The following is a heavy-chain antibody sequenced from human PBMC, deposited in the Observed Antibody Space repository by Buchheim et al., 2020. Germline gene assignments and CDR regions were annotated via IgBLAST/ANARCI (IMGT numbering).Heavy chain of an antibody. J-gene: IGHJ4*02. V-gene: IGHV3-23*01. Sequence: EVQLLESGGGLVQPGGSLRLSCAASGFTFSSYAMSWVRQAPGKGLEWVSAISGSGGSTYYADSVKGRFTISSDNSKDTLYLQMNRLRAEDTAVYYCAKDYFSYYYDSSGYTLGYYFDYWGQGTL. CDR3: AKDYFSYYYDSSGYTLGYYFDY. CDR2: ISGSGGST. D-gene: IGHD3-22*01. CDR1: GFTFSSYA.